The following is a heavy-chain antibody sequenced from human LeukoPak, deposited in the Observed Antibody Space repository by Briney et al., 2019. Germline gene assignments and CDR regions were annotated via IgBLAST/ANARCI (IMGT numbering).Heavy chain of an antibody. V-gene: IGHV4-59*10. CDR3: ARAIAVAENNYFDY. D-gene: IGHD6-19*01. Sequence: MPSETLSLTCAVYGGSFSGYYWSWIRQPPGKGLEWIGRIYTSGSTNYNPSLKSRVTMSVDTSKNQFPLKLSSVTAADTAVYYCARAIAVAENNYFDYWGQGTLVTVSS. J-gene: IGHJ4*02. CDR1: GGSFSGYY. CDR2: IYTSGST.